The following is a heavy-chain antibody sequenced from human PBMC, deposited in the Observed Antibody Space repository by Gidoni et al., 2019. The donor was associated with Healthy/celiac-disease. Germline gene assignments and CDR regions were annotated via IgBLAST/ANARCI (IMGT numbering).Heavy chain of an antibody. D-gene: IGHD2-2*02. CDR2: IKSKTDGGTT. Sequence: EVQLVESGGGLVKPGGSLRLSCAASGFTFSNAWMSWVRQAPGKGLEWVGRIKSKTDGGTTDYAAPVKGRFTISRDDSKNTLYLQMNSLKTEDTAVYYCTTDGAIWKTHYAFDIWGQGTMVTVSS. CDR3: TTDGAIWKTHYAFDI. V-gene: IGHV3-15*01. J-gene: IGHJ3*02. CDR1: GFTFSNAW.